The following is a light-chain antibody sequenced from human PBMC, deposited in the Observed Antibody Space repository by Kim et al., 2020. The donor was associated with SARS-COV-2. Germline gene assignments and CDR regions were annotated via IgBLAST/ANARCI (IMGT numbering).Light chain of an antibody. CDR3: QQYDDYPVT. CDR2: AAC. Sequence: ACIGDRVTSTWRASQGVSNYVGGFQQKPGKAPKSLIFAACSLRGGVPSRFSGSGAGTDFTLTISSLQPEDFATYYCQQYDDYPVTFGQGTRLEIK. V-gene: IGKV1-16*01. CDR1: QGVSNY. J-gene: IGKJ5*01.